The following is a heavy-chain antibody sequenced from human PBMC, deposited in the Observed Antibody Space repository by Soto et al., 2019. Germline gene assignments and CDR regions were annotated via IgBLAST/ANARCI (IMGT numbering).Heavy chain of an antibody. CDR3: AKREGTTYGLSH. CDR1: GFSFSSYW. V-gene: IGHV3-74*01. D-gene: IGHD3-10*01. Sequence: EVQLVESGGGLVQPGGSLRLSCAASGFSFSSYWIHWVRQAPGKGLVWVSRIKTDGSTTDYADSVKGRFTISRDNAKNTLYLQMSSLRAEHTGVYYCAKREGTTYGLSHWGQGTLVTVSS. CDR2: IKTDGSTT. J-gene: IGHJ4*02.